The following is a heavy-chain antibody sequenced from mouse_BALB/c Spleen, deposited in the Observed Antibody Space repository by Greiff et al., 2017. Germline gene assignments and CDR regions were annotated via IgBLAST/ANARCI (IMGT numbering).Heavy chain of an antibody. CDR2: ISDGGSYT. Sequence: EVQLVESGGGLVKPGGSLKLSCAASGFTFSDYYMYWVRQTPEKRLEWVATISDGGSYTYYPDSVKGRFTISRDNAKNNLYLQMSSLKSEDTAMYYCARGALGWFAYWGQGTLVTVSA. J-gene: IGHJ3*01. V-gene: IGHV5-4*02. D-gene: IGHD4-1*01. CDR1: GFTFSDYY. CDR3: ARGALGWFAY.